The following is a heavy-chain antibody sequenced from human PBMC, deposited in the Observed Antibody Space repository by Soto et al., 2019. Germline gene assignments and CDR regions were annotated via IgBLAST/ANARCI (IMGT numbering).Heavy chain of an antibody. D-gene: IGHD3-3*01. CDR3: ARGAPIFGSGGMDV. J-gene: IGHJ6*02. Sequence: PGGSLRLSCAASGFTFSDYYMSWIRQAPGKGLEWVSCISSSGSTIYYADSVKGRFTISGDDAKNSLYLQMNSLTAEDTAVYYCARGAPIFGSGGMDVWGQGTTVTVSS. CDR1: GFTFSDYY. CDR2: ISSSGSTI. V-gene: IGHV3-11*01.